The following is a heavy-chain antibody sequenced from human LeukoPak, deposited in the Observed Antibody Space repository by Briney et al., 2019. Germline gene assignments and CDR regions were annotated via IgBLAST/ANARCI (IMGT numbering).Heavy chain of an antibody. J-gene: IGHJ4*02. CDR2: IIPILGIA. Sequence: GASVKVSRKASGYTFTSYDINWVRQATGQGLEWMGRIIPILGIANYAQKFQGRVTITADKSTSTAYMELSSLRSEDTAVYYCASGRMRQLANGGEDYWGQGTLVTVSS. V-gene: IGHV1-69*04. CDR1: GYTFTSYD. D-gene: IGHD6-13*01. CDR3: ASGRMRQLANGGEDY.